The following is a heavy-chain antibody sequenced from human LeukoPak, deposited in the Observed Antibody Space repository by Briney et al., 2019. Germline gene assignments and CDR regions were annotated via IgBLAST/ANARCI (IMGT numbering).Heavy chain of an antibody. V-gene: IGHV3-7*01. J-gene: IGHJ3*02. CDR1: GFTFSGAW. CDR3: ARVGADCSGDRCYWTYDAFDI. Sequence: GGSLRLSCTASGFTFSGAWMTCVRQAPGKGLEGVANIREDGTEKNYVDSVKGRFTICRDSAKNSLYVQMNSLRAEDTAVYYCARVGADCSGDRCYWTYDAFDIWGQGTMVTVSS. CDR2: IREDGTEK. D-gene: IGHD2-15*01.